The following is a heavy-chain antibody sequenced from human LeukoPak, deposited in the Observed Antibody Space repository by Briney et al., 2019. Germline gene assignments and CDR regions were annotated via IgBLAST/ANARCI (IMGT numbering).Heavy chain of an antibody. CDR2: IRSKANSYAT. Sequence: GGSLRLSCAASGFTFSGSAMHWVRQASGKGLEWVGRIRSKANSYATAYAASVKGRLTISRDDSKNTAYLQMNSLRAEDTAVYYCAKDLSQQLVLFFDYWGQGTLVTVSS. J-gene: IGHJ4*02. CDR3: AKDLSQQLVLFFDY. D-gene: IGHD6-13*01. CDR1: GFTFSGSA. V-gene: IGHV3-73*01.